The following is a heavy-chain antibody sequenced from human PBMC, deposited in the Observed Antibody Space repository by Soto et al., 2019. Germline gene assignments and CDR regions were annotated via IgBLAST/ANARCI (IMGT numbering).Heavy chain of an antibody. CDR3: AKDQSSGLQNAYFDY. CDR1: GFTFSSYA. Sequence: GGSLRLSCAASGFTFSSYAMSWVRQAPGKGLEWVSAISGSGGSTYYADSVKGRFTISRDNSKNTLYLQMNSLRAEDTAVYYCAKDQSSGLQNAYFDYWGQGTLVTVSS. D-gene: IGHD6-19*01. V-gene: IGHV3-23*01. J-gene: IGHJ4*02. CDR2: ISGSGGST.